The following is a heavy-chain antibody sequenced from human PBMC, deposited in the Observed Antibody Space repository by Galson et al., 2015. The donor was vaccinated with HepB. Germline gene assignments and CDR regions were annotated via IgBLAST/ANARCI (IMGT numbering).Heavy chain of an antibody. D-gene: IGHD5/OR15-5a*01. CDR3: ARDVYGAGGPFDY. CDR2: ISSSSSDI. V-gene: IGHV3-21*01. Sequence: SLRLSCAASGSTFSRYSMNWVRQAPGKGLEWVSSISSSSSDIYYADSVKGRFTISRDNAKNSLYLQMNSLRAEDTAVYYCARDVYGAGGPFDYWGQGALVTVSS. J-gene: IGHJ4*02. CDR1: GSTFSRYS.